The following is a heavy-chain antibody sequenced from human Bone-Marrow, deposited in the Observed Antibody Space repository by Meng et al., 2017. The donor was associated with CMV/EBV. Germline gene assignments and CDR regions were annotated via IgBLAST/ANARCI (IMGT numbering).Heavy chain of an antibody. J-gene: IGHJ6*01. CDR1: GGSISSYY. D-gene: IGHD3-3*01. Sequence: SETLSLTCTVSGGSISSYYWSWIRQPAGKGLEWIGRIYTSGSTNYNPSLKSRVTMSVDTSKNQFSLKLSSVTAADTAVYYCARWGYDFWSGYLSVWGQGTTVTVSS. CDR3: ARWGYDFWSGYLSV. V-gene: IGHV4-4*07. CDR2: IYTSGST.